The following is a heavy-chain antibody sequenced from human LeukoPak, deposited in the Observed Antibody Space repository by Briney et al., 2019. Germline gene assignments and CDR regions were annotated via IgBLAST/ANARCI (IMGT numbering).Heavy chain of an antibody. CDR1: GYTFTGYY. J-gene: IGHJ4*02. V-gene: IGHV1-2*02. D-gene: IGHD3-22*01. CDR2: INPNSGGT. Sequence: ASVKVSCKASGYTFTGYYMHWVRQAPGQGLEWMGWINPNSGGTNYAQKFQGRVTMTRDTSISTAYIELSRLRSDDTAVYYCARAYYYDSSGFPPGYWGQGTLVTVSS. CDR3: ARAYYYDSSGFPPGY.